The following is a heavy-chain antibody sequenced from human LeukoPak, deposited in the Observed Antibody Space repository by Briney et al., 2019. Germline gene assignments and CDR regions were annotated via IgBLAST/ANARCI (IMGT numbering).Heavy chain of an antibody. D-gene: IGHD5-24*01. CDR3: ARGRTFDP. Sequence: SETLSLTCTISAGSISGYYWSWIRQPPGKGLEWIGYIFCSGSTNYNPSLKSRVTISVHTSKNQFSLNLNSVTAADTAVYYCARGRTFDPWGQGTLVTVSS. CDR1: AGSISGYY. CDR2: IFCSGST. J-gene: IGHJ5*02. V-gene: IGHV4-59*01.